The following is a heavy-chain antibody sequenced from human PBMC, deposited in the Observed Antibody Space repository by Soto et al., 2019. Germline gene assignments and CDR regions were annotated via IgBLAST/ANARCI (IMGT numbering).Heavy chain of an antibody. J-gene: IGHJ3*02. Sequence: ESGGGLIQPGGSLRLICAASGLSVTANYMTWVRQAPGKGLEWLSIIYRGGGTYYADSLKGRAIISRDGSRNMVFLQMNSLTAEDAGVYYCARRDDSGTFDIWGRGTAVNVSS. CDR2: IYRGGGT. D-gene: IGHD6-25*01. CDR1: GLSVTANY. CDR3: ARRDDSGTFDI. V-gene: IGHV3-53*01.